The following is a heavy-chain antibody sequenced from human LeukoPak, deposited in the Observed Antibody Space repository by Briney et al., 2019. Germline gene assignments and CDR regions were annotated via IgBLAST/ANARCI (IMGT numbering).Heavy chain of an antibody. D-gene: IGHD6-19*01. J-gene: IGHJ4*02. V-gene: IGHV3-74*01. Sequence: GGSLRLSCAASGFTFSKYWMLWVRQAPGKGLESVSRINTDGTVTTYSDSVKGRFTVSRDNADNTMFLQMNSVRDEDTAVCYCATKQWLAPPPDSWGQGTPVTVSS. CDR3: ATKQWLAPPPDS. CDR2: INTDGTVT. CDR1: GFTFSKYW.